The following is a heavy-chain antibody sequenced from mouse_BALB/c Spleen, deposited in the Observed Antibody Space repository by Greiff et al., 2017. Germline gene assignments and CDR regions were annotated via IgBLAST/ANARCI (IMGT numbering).Heavy chain of an antibody. CDR2: IWAGGST. CDR1: GFSLTSYG. Sequence: VQLVESGPGLVAPSQSLSITCTVSGFSLTSYGVHWVRQPPGKGLEWLGVIWAGGSTNYNSALMSRLSISKDNSKSQVFLKMNRLQTDDTAMYYCARGRDYEFAYWGQGTLVTVSA. V-gene: IGHV2-9*02. CDR3: ARGRDYEFAY. D-gene: IGHD2-4*01. J-gene: IGHJ3*01.